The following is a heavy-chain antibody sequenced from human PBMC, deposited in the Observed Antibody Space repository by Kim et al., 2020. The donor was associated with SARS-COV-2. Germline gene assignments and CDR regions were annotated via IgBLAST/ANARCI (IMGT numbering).Heavy chain of an antibody. D-gene: IGHD6-13*01. CDR1: GFTFSSYW. CDR3: ARDKGYSSSLHWFDP. V-gene: IGHV3-74*01. J-gene: IGHJ5*02. Sequence: GGSLRLSCAASGFTFSSYWMHWVRQAPGKGLVWVSRINSDGSSTSYADSVKGRFTISRDNAKNTLYLQMNSLRAEDTAVYYCARDKGYSSSLHWFDPWGQGTLVTVSS. CDR2: INSDGSST.